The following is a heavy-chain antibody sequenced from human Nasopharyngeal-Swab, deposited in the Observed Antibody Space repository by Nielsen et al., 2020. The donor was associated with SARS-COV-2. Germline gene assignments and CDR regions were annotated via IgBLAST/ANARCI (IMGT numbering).Heavy chain of an antibody. Sequence: GESLKISCAAPGFTFSNYGMHWVRQAPGKGLEWVANIKQDGSDKYYVDSVKGRFTISRDNAKNSLYLQMNSLRAEDTAVYYCARRVSDYWGQGTLVTVSS. D-gene: IGHD3-22*01. CDR1: GFTFSNYG. J-gene: IGHJ4*02. V-gene: IGHV3-7*03. CDR2: IKQDGSDK. CDR3: ARRVSDY.